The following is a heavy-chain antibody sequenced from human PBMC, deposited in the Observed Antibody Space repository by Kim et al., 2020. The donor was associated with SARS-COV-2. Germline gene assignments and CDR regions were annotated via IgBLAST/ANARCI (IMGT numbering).Heavy chain of an antibody. CDR1: GFTFSGSW. Sequence: GGSLRLSCAASGFTFSGSWMHWVRQTPGKGLVWVSRIKADGSSSYADSVKGRFTISRDDAKNTLFLQMNSLRAEDTAVYYCARDYYFSISNWRQGALVTVSS. V-gene: IGHV3-74*01. CDR3: ARDYYFSISN. CDR2: IKADGSS. J-gene: IGHJ1*01. D-gene: IGHD3-3*01.